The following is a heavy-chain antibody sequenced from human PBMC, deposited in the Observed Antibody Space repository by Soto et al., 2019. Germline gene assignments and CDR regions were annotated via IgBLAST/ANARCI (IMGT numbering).Heavy chain of an antibody. J-gene: IGHJ6*02. CDR1: GFTFSGSA. CDR2: ISHYGNND. CDR3: ARGASGLRSFHYYSRDV. V-gene: IGHV3-30-3*01. Sequence: QVQVVESGGGVVQPGRSLRLSCAASGFTFSGSAMHWVRQAPGKGLEWVASISHYGNNDYYAGPVKGRFTISRDNSKNTRFLQMNTLRGEDTAVYYCARGASGLRSFHYYSRDVWGQGTTVTVSS. D-gene: IGHD4-17*01.